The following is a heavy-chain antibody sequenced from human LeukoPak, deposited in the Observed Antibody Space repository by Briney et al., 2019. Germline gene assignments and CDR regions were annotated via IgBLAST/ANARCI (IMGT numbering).Heavy chain of an antibody. CDR1: GFTFSSYG. CDR2: ISYDGSNK. CDR3: AKDGDYGDLNFDC. Sequence: PGGSLRLSCAASGFTFSSYGMHWVRQAPGKGLEWVAVISYDGSNKYYADSVKGRFTISRDNSKNTLYLQMDSLRAEDTAVYYCAKDGDYGDLNFDCWGQGTLVTVSS. V-gene: IGHV3-30*18. J-gene: IGHJ4*02. D-gene: IGHD4-17*01.